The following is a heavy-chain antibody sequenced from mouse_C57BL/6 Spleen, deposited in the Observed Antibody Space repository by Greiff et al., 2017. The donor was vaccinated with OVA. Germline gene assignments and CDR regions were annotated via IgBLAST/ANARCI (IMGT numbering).Heavy chain of an antibody. V-gene: IGHV14-2*01. CDR3: ARVYGSSPYYYAMDY. J-gene: IGHJ4*01. Sequence: VQLQQSGAELVKPGASVKLSCTASGFNIKDYYMHWVKQRTEQGLEWIGRIDPEDGETKYAPKFQGQATITADTSSNTAYLQLSSLTSEDTAVYYCARVYGSSPYYYAMDYWGQGTSVTVSS. D-gene: IGHD1-1*01. CDR1: GFNIKDYY. CDR2: IDPEDGET.